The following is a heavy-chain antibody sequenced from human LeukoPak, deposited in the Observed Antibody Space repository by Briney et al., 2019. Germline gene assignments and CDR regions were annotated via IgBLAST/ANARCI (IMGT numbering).Heavy chain of an antibody. Sequence: SETLSLTCTVSGGSISSSSYYWSWIRQPPGKGLEWIGEISHSGSTNYNPSLKSRVTISVDTSKNQFSLKLSSVTAADTAVYYCARSIVASFDYWGQGTLVTVSS. CDR1: GGSISSSSYY. CDR2: ISHSGST. CDR3: ARSIVASFDY. J-gene: IGHJ4*02. V-gene: IGHV4-39*07. D-gene: IGHD5-12*01.